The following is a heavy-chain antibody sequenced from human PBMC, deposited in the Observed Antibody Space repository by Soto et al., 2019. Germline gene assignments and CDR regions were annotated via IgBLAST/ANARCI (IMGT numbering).Heavy chain of an antibody. V-gene: IGHV3-15*01. CDR3: TPRIAAAGLDY. Sequence: GGSLRLSCAASGFTFSNAWMSWVRQAPGKGLEWVGRIKSKTDGGTTDYAAPVKGRFTISGDDSKNTLYLQMNSLKTEDTAVYYCTPRIAAAGLDYWGQGTLVTVSS. D-gene: IGHD6-13*01. CDR2: IKSKTDGGTT. J-gene: IGHJ4*02. CDR1: GFTFSNAW.